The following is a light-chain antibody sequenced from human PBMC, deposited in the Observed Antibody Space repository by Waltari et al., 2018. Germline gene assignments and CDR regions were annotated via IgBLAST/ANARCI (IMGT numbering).Light chain of an antibody. CDR2: EVS. Sequence: QSALTQPASVSGSPGQSITISCTGTSSDVGGNIYVSWYQQHPGKAPKRMIYEVSNRPSGVSNRFSGSNSGNAASLTISGLQAEDEANYYCSSYARSNMLFGGGTRVAVL. CDR3: SSYARSNML. J-gene: IGLJ2*01. V-gene: IGLV2-14*01. CDR1: SSDVGGNIY.